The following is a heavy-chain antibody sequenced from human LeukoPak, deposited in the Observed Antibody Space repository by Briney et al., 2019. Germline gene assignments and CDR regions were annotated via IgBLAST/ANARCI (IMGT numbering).Heavy chain of an antibody. D-gene: IGHD2-15*01. Sequence: ASVKVSCKASGYTFTSYGIIWVRQAPGQGLEWMGWFSTDNGNTHYTQKFQGRVTLTTDTSTYTAYMELRSLTSDDTAVYYCARERYCSGCICHGNFDYWGQGTLVTVSS. CDR2: FSTDNGNT. CDR1: GYTFTSYG. J-gene: IGHJ4*02. V-gene: IGHV1-18*04. CDR3: ARERYCSGCICHGNFDY.